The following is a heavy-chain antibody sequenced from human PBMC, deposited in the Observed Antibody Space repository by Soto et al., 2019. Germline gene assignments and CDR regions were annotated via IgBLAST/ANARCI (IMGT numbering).Heavy chain of an antibody. CDR1: GFTFSGSA. D-gene: IGHD3-10*01. CDR3: TRALDYYGSGSYYSPYYYYYYMDV. J-gene: IGHJ6*03. V-gene: IGHV3-73*01. CDR2: IRSKANSYAT. Sequence: PGGSLRLSCAASGFTFSGSAMHWVRQASGKGLEWVGRIRSKANSYATAYAASVKGRFTISRDDSKNTAYLQMNSLKTEDTAVYYCTRALDYYGSGSYYSPYYYYYYMDVWGKGTTVTVSS.